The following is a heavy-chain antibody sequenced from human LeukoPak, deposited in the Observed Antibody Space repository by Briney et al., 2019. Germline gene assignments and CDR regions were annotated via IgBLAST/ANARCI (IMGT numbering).Heavy chain of an antibody. J-gene: IGHJ4*02. CDR2: ISSSGSTI. V-gene: IGHV3-11*01. Sequence: GGSLRLSCAASGFTFSDYYMSWIRQAPGKGLEWVSYISSSGSTIYSPDSVKGRFTISRDNAKNSLYLQMNSLRAEDTAVYYCARDRLRIFGVVTYMFDYWGQGTLVTVSS. CDR3: ARDRLRIFGVVTYMFDY. CDR1: GFTFSDYY. D-gene: IGHD3-3*01.